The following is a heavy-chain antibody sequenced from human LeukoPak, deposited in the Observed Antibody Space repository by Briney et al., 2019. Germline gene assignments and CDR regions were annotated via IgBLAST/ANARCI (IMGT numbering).Heavy chain of an antibody. CDR3: ARGPTGDNYYYMDV. J-gene: IGHJ6*03. CDR2: MNPNSGNT. Sequence: GASVKVSCKASGYTFTGYYMHWVRQAPGQGLEWMGWMNPNSGNTGYAQKFQGRVTMTRNTSISTAYMELSSLRSEDTAVYYCARGPTGDNYYYMDVWGKGTTVTVSS. V-gene: IGHV1-8*02. CDR1: GYTFTGYY. D-gene: IGHD7-27*01.